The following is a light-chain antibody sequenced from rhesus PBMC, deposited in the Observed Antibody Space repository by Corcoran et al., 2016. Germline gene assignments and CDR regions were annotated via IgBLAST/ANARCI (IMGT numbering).Light chain of an antibody. V-gene: IGKV1-22*01. CDR3: LQYGSGPRT. CDR2: KTS. J-gene: IGKJ1*01. Sequence: DIQMTQSPSSLSASVGDTVTITCRASQSISSWLAWYQQKPGKATNLLTSKTSTLESGVPSRFSGSGSIRDFTLIITNLQPEDFATYYCLQYGSGPRTFGQGAKVTIK. CDR1: QSISSW.